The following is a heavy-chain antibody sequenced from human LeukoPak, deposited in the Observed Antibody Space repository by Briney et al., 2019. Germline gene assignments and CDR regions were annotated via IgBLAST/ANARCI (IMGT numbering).Heavy chain of an antibody. CDR3: AELGITMIGGV. J-gene: IGHJ6*04. D-gene: IGHD3-10*02. Sequence: GGSLRLSCAASGFTFSNAWMSWVRQAPGKGLEWVGRIKSTTDSGTTDYADSVKGRFTISRDNSKNTLYLQMNSLRAEDTAVYYCAELGITMIGGVWGKGTTVTISS. CDR1: GFTFSNAW. CDR2: IKSTTDSGTT. V-gene: IGHV3-15*01.